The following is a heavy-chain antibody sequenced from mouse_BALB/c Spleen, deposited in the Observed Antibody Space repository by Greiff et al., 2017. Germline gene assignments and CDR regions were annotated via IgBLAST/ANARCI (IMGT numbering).Heavy chain of an antibody. Sequence: EVQLQESGAELVRPGALVKLSCKASGFNIKDYYMHWVKQRPEQGLEWIGWIDPENGNTIYVPKFQGKASITADTSSNTAYLQLSSLTSEDTAVYYCAREGNPGYWGQGTTLTVSS. CDR1: GFNIKDYY. J-gene: IGHJ2*01. D-gene: IGHD2-1*01. CDR2: IDPENGNT. CDR3: AREGNPGY. V-gene: IGHV14-1*02.